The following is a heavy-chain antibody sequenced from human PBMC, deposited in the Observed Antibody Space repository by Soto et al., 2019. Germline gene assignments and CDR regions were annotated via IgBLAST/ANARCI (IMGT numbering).Heavy chain of an antibody. J-gene: IGHJ4*02. Sequence: QVQLQESGPGLVKPSQTLSLTCNVSGESISSGGYYWSWIRHHPGKGLEWIGYIYDTESANSNPSLQSPVTISMDTSKNQFAMRLSSVTAADTAGYYCARASSSSSAADYWGQGILGTVSS. CDR3: ARASSSSSAADY. D-gene: IGHD6-6*01. V-gene: IGHV4-31*01. CDR2: IYDTESA. CDR1: GESISSGGYY.